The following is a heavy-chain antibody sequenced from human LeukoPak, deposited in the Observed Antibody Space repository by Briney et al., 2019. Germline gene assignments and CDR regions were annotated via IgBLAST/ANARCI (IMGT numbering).Heavy chain of an antibody. CDR1: GGSITGYY. V-gene: IGHV4-59*08. CDR3: ASQFYYDSRGYPAFDY. CDR2: MHYSGTT. Sequence: KPSETLSLTCSVSGGSITGYYWSWIRQPPGKGMEWIGYMHYSGTTIYNPSLKSRVTMSVDTSKKQFSLKLSSVTASDTAVYYCASQFYYDSRGYPAFDYWGQGTLVTVSA. D-gene: IGHD3-22*01. J-gene: IGHJ4*02.